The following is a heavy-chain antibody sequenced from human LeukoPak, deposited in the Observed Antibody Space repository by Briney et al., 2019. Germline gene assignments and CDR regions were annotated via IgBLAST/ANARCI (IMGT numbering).Heavy chain of an antibody. CDR1: GYTFTSYD. CDR2: MNPNSGNT. Sequence: GASVKVSCKASGYTFTSYDINWVRQATGQGLEWMGWMNPNSGNTGYAQKFQGRVTMTRNTSISTAYMELSSLRSEDTAVYYCARDRKVVTHLTYYYYGMDVWGQGTTVTVSS. J-gene: IGHJ6*02. D-gene: IGHD3-22*01. V-gene: IGHV1-8*01. CDR3: ARDRKVVTHLTYYYYGMDV.